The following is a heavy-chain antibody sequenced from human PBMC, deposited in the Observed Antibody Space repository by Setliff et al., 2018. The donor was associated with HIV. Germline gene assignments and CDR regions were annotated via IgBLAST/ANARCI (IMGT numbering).Heavy chain of an antibody. Sequence: SETLSLTCTVSGGSITSYYWSWIRQTPGKRLEYTGYIYYNGGTNYNPSLKSRVTISLDTSKNQFSLSLRSVTAADTAVYFCARERPQSHFFDYWGQGTLVTVSS. J-gene: IGHJ4*02. CDR3: ARERPQSHFFDY. CDR1: GGSITSYY. CDR2: IYYNGGT. D-gene: IGHD6-19*01. V-gene: IGHV4-59*01.